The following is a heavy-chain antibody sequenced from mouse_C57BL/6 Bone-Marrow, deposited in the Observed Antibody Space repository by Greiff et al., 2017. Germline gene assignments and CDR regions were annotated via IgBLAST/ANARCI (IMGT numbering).Heavy chain of an antibody. CDR3: NYGYDWFAY. CDR2: YPGSGNTY. Sequence: VQLQQSGPELVKPGASVKMSCKASGYTFTDYYMHWVKQKPGKGLGWIGEIYPGSGNTYYNEKFKGKATLTADTSSSTAYMQLSSLTSEDSAVYFCANYGYDWFAYWGQGTLVTVSA. J-gene: IGHJ3*01. D-gene: IGHD2-2*01. V-gene: IGHV1-83*01. CDR1: YTFTDYYM.